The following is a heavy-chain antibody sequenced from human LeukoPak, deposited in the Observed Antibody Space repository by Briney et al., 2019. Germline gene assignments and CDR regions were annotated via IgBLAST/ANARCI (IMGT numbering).Heavy chain of an antibody. D-gene: IGHD5-18*01. CDR2: FCVLGTPT. V-gene: IGHV3-23*01. Sequence: GGSLRLSCAASGFTFSNYAMTWVRQAPGKGMELVSAFCVLGTPTYYPASVKRRFALSRDNSKSTLYLQMNSLRAEDTAVYYCARVMGYSYYDCWGQGTLVTVSS. CDR1: GFTFSNYA. CDR3: ARVMGYSYYDC. J-gene: IGHJ4*02.